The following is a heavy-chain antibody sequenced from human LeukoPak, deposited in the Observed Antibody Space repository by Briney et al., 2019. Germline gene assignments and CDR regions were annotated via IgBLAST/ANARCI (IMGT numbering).Heavy chain of an antibody. CDR2: IFYSGNT. Sequence: SETLSLTCTVSGGPISSSSYYWGWIRQPPGKGLEWIASIFYSGNTFNNPALESRATISVETSMNRFSLRLSSVTAADTAVYYCARLSYYYDSSGYLNYYYYYMDVWGKGTTVTISS. J-gene: IGHJ6*03. D-gene: IGHD3-22*01. CDR1: GGPISSSSYY. V-gene: IGHV4-39*07. CDR3: ARLSYYYDSSGYLNYYYYYMDV.